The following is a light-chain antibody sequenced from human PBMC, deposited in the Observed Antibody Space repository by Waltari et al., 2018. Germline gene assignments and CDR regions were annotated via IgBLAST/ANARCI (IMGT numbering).Light chain of an antibody. CDR1: SSNIGDNH. J-gene: IGLJ3*02. Sequence: QSVVTQPPSASGTPGQRVTISCSGSSSNIGDNHVYWYQQVPGTAPKLLVHTNNERPSGFPALFTGSKPGTSASLAIYGLRSEDEADYYCASWDDKLNAWVIGGGTRLTVL. V-gene: IGLV1-47*01. CDR3: ASWDDKLNAWV. CDR2: TNN.